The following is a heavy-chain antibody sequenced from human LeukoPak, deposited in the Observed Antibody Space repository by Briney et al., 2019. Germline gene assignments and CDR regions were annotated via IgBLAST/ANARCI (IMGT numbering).Heavy chain of an antibody. V-gene: IGHV3-53*01. CDR2: IYSGGST. J-gene: IGHJ6*02. CDR1: GFTVSSNY. D-gene: IGHD2-2*02. Sequence: PGGSLRLSCAASGFTVSSNYMSWVRQAPGKGQEWVSVIYSGGSTYYADSVKGRFTISRDNSKNTLYLQMNSLRAEDTAVYYCAREKYTAPYYYYGMDVWGQGTTVTVSS. CDR3: AREKYTAPYYYYGMDV.